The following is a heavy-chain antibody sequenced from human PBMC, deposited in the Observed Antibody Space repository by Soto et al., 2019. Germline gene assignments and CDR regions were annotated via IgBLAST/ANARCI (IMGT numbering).Heavy chain of an antibody. CDR1: GGSFSGYY. CDR3: ARELLYTSGATDH. V-gene: IGHV4-34*01. CDR2: INHSGST. D-gene: IGHD1-26*01. Sequence: QMQLQQWGAGLLKPSETLSLTCAVSGGSFSGYYWSWIRQPPGKGLEWIGEINHSGSTNYNPSLKSRVTISVDTSKNQFSLELDSVTAADTAVYYCARELLYTSGATDHWGQGTLVTVSS. J-gene: IGHJ4*02.